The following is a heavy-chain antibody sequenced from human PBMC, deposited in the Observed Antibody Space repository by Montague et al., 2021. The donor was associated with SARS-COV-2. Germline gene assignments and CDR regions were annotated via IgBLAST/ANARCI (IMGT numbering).Heavy chain of an antibody. J-gene: IGHJ3*02. D-gene: IGHD2-2*01. V-gene: IGHV4-31*03. CDR3: ARGGFYDCAATSCTTTDAFDI. CDR1: GDSISSGGFY. Sequence: TLSLTCSVSGDSISSGGFYCTWIRHLPGKGLEWLGNIYHSGSTYFNSSLKSRLTMSVDTSKQHFSLNLTSVTAADTAVYYCARGGFYDCAATSCTTTDAFDIWGQGTMVTVSS. CDR2: IYHSGST.